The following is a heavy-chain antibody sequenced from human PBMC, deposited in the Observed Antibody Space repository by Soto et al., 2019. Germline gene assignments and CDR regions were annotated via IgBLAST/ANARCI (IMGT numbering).Heavy chain of an antibody. Sequence: SETLSLTCAVYGGSFSGYYWSWIRQPPGKGLEWIGEINHSGSTNYNPSLKSRVTISVDTSKNQFSLKLSSVTAADTAVYYCARGGKPQRGYSGYDYYYYYMDVWGKGTTVTVSS. J-gene: IGHJ6*03. D-gene: IGHD5-12*01. V-gene: IGHV4-34*01. CDR1: GGSFSGYY. CDR2: INHSGST. CDR3: ARGGKPQRGYSGYDYYYYYMDV.